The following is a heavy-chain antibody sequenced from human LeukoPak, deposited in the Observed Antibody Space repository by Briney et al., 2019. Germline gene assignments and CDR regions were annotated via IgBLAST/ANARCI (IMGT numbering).Heavy chain of an antibody. CDR2: IIPIFGTA. D-gene: IGHD6-13*01. CDR1: GGTFSSYA. Sequence: ASVKVSCKASGGTFSSYAISWVRQAPGQGPEWMGGIIPIFGTANYAQKFQGRVTITADESTSTAYMELSSLRSEDTAVYYCARDLDSSWHYYFDYWGQGTLVTVSP. J-gene: IGHJ4*02. V-gene: IGHV1-69*13. CDR3: ARDLDSSWHYYFDY.